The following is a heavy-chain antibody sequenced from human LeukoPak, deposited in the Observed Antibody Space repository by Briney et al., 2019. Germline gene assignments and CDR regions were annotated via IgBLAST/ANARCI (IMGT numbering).Heavy chain of an antibody. V-gene: IGHV5-51*01. J-gene: IGHJ5*02. D-gene: IGHD2-21*02. Sequence: GESLKISCKGSGYSFTSYWIGWVRQMPGKGLEWMGIIYPGDSDTRYSPSFQGQVTISADKSISTSYLQWSSLKASDTAMYYCARSPLAVTNWFDPWGQGTLVTVSS. CDR3: ARSPLAVTNWFDP. CDR2: IYPGDSDT. CDR1: GYSFTSYW.